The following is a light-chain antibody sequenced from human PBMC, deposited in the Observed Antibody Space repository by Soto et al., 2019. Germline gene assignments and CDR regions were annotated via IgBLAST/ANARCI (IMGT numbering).Light chain of an antibody. Sequence: QSALTQPASVSGSPGQSITISCTGTSSDVGGYKYVSWYQHHPGKAPNLIIYDVSNRPSVVSNRFSGSKSGNTASLTISGLQPEDEADYYCSSYTTSNTRQIVFGTGTKVTVL. CDR1: SSDVGGYKY. CDR2: DVS. V-gene: IGLV2-14*03. CDR3: SSYTTSNTRQIV. J-gene: IGLJ1*01.